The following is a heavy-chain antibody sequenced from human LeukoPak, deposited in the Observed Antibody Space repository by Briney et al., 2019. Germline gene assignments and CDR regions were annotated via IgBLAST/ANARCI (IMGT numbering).Heavy chain of an antibody. CDR3: ARALEVYQLPDAFDG. Sequence: GASVKVSRKASGYTFTSYGISWVRQAPGQGLEWVGWISAYNGNTNYAQKFQGRVTITRNTSISTAYMVLSSLRSEDTAVYCSARALEVYQLPDAFDGWGQRTMVTVSS. CDR2: ISAYNGNT. D-gene: IGHD2-2*01. V-gene: IGHV1-18*01. CDR1: GYTFTSYG. J-gene: IGHJ3*01.